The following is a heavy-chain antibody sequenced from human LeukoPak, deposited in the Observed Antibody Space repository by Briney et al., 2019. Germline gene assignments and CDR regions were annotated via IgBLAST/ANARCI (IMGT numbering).Heavy chain of an antibody. CDR3: AKDPVEGWVRGAPRPFVY. CDR1: GFTFSSNA. Sequence: GGSLRLSCAASGFTFSSNAMSWVRQAPGKGLEWVSAIIGVGLITYSAHSVKGRFTISRDNSKNTLYLQINSLRAEHTALFYCAKDPVEGWVRGAPRPFVYWGQGTLVTVSS. D-gene: IGHD3-10*01. V-gene: IGHV3-23*01. J-gene: IGHJ4*02. CDR2: IIGVGLIT.